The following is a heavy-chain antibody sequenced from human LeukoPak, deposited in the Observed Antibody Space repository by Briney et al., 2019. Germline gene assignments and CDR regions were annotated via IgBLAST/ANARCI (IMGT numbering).Heavy chain of an antibody. CDR1: GFTFSNYA. D-gene: IGHD2-8*01. J-gene: IGHJ2*01. CDR3: AGVSYFDL. V-gene: IGHV3-23*01. Sequence: GGSLRLSCTASGFTFSNYAMTWVRQAPGMGLEWVSGISDTGGSTYYADSVKGRFTISRDNAKNSLYLQMNSLRAEDTAVYYCAGVSYFDLWGRGTLVTVSS. CDR2: ISDTGGST.